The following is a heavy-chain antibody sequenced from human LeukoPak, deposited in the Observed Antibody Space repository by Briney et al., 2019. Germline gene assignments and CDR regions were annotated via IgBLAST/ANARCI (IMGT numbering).Heavy chain of an antibody. CDR1: GASITSTY. Sequence: SETLSLTCTVSGASITSTYGTWIRQPPGKGLESIGYIYYTGDTNYNPSLNSRVSISLDTSTSQFSLTLRSVTAADTAVYYCTRWTRVPDSCGQGILVTVSS. V-gene: IGHV4-59*01. D-gene: IGHD4-17*01. CDR2: IYYTGDT. CDR3: TRWTRVPDS. J-gene: IGHJ4*02.